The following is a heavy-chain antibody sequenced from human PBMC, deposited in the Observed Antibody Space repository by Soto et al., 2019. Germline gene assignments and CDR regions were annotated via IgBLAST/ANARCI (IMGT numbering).Heavy chain of an antibody. CDR2: ISGSGDST. V-gene: IGHV3-23*01. J-gene: IGHJ4*02. CDR1: GFPFSSYA. D-gene: IGHD1-26*01. CDR3: ARRGSGSYYDY. Sequence: EVQLLESGGGLVQPGGSLRLSCAASGFPFSSYAMRWVRQAPGKGLEWVSAISGSGDSTYYADSVKGRFTISRDNSKNTLYLQMNSRRAEDTAVYYCARRGSGSYYDYWGQGTLVTVSS.